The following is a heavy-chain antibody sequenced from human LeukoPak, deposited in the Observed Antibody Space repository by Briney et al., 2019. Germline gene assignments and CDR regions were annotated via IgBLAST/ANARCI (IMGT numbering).Heavy chain of an antibody. CDR2: ISGNGYIT. Sequence: GGSLRLSCAASGFTFSSYSMNWVRQAPGKGLEWVSGISGNGYITHYADSVKGRFTISRDNSKNTLSLQMNSLRAEDTAVYYCAKVNWCSASCADAWGQGTLVTVSS. D-gene: IGHD2-2*01. J-gene: IGHJ4*02. V-gene: IGHV3-23*01. CDR3: AKVNWCSASCADA. CDR1: GFTFSSYS.